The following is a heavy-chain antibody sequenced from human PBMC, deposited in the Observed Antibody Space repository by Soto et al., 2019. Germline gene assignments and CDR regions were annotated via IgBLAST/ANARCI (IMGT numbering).Heavy chain of an antibody. CDR3: ARGYGDFDY. J-gene: IGHJ4*02. CDR2: ISSSSNYI. CDR1: GFTFSSYT. D-gene: IGHD4-17*01. Sequence: EVQLVESGGGLVKPGESLRLSYAASGFTFSSYTINWVRQAPGKGLEWVSSISSSSNYIYYADSVKGRFTISRDKAKNSLYLQMNSLRAEDTAIYYCARGYGDFDYWGQGTLVTVSS. V-gene: IGHV3-21*01.